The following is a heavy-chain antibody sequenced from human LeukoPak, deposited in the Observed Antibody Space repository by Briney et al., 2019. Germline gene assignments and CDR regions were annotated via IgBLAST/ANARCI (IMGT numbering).Heavy chain of an antibody. V-gene: IGHV2-70*11. CDR1: GFSLSTSGMC. CDR2: IDWDDDK. J-gene: IGHJ4*02. Sequence: SGPALVKPTQTLTLTRTFSGFSLSTSGMCVSWIRQPPGKALEWLARIDWDDDKYYSTSLKTRLTISKDTSKNQVVLTMTNMDPVDTATYYCARSLILGWQQLVLSDYWGQGTLVTVSS. D-gene: IGHD6-13*01. CDR3: ARSLILGWQQLVLSDY.